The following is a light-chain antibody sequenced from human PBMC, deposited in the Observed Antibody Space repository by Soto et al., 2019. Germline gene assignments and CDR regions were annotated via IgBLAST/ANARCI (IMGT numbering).Light chain of an antibody. J-gene: IGKJ4*01. CDR1: QTIMTY. V-gene: IGKV1-39*01. CDR3: QQRSDWLT. CDR2: AAS. Sequence: DIQMTQSPSSLSASVGDEVTITCRASQTIMTYLNWYQLKPGKPPRLLIYAASSLQSGVPSRFSGSGSGTDFTLTISSLQPEDFAVYYCQQRSDWLTFGGGTKVEIK.